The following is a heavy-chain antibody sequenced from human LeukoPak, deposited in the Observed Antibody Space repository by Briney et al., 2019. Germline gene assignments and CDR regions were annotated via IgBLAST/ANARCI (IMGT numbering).Heavy chain of an antibody. CDR1: GFPFDDYA. CDR3: ARDRIYGDYEV. D-gene: IGHD4-17*01. V-gene: IGHV3-9*01. CDR2: INWNSGST. Sequence: GRSLRLSCAASGFPFDDYAMHWVRQAPGKGLEWVSGINWNSGSTGYADSVKGRFTISRDNAKNSLYLQMNSLRAEDTAVYYCARDRIYGDYEVWGQGTLVTVSS. J-gene: IGHJ4*02.